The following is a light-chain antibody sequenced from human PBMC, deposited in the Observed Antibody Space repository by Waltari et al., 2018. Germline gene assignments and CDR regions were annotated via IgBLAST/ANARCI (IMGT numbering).Light chain of an antibody. CDR1: QSVHIW. V-gene: IGKV1-5*03. Sequence: IQMTQSPSTLSASVGDRVTITCRASQSVHIWLAWYQQKPGKAPKLLIYEASRLETGVPSRFSGSGSGTDFTLTINSLQPDDFATYYCQQYNSFSPFGQGTKLEI. CDR3: QQYNSFSP. J-gene: IGKJ2*01. CDR2: EAS.